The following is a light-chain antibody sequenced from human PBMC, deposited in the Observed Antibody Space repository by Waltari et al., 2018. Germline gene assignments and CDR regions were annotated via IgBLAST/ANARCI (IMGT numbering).Light chain of an antibody. CDR1: SSNIGTYNS. J-gene: IGLJ3*02. Sequence: QSALTQPASVSASPGQSTPNSHTGTSSNIGTYNSVPWYQQYPGQAPNIMLHGVTNRPSVVSERFSGSKSGNTASLTISGLQAEDEAVYYCCSYARSRTLLFGGGTELTVL. V-gene: IGLV2-23*01. CDR2: GVT. CDR3: CSYARSRTLL.